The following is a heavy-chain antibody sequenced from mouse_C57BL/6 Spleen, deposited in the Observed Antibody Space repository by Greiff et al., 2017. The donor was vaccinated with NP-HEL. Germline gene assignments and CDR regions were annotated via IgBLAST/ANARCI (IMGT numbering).Heavy chain of an antibody. CDR2: INYDGSST. Sequence: EVKLMESEGGLVQPGSSMKLSCTASGFTFSDYYMAWVRQVPEKGLEWVANINYDGSSTYYLDSLKSRFIISRDNAKNILYLQMSSLKSEDTATYYCARGGNYLGYWGQGTTLTVSS. J-gene: IGHJ2*01. CDR3: ARGGNYLGY. D-gene: IGHD1-1*01. CDR1: GFTFSDYY. V-gene: IGHV5-16*01.